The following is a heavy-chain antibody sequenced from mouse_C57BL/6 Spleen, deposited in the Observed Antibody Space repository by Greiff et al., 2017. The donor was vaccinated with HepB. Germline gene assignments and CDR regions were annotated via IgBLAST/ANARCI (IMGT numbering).Heavy chain of an antibody. CDR2: ILPGSGST. D-gene: IGHD2-1*01. V-gene: IGHV1-9*01. CDR1: GYTFTGYW. CDR3: ARGGIYYGNYGGAMDY. Sequence: VQLQQSGAELMKPGASVKLSCKATGYTFTGYWIEWVKQRPGHGLEWIGEILPGSGSTNYNEKFKGKATFTADTSSNTAYMQLSSLTTEDSAIYYCARGGIYYGNYGGAMDYWGQGTSVTVSS. J-gene: IGHJ4*01.